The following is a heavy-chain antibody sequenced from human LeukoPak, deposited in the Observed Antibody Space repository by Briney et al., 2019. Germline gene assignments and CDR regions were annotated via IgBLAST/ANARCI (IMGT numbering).Heavy chain of an antibody. V-gene: IGHV3-21*01. CDR1: GFTFSSYS. Sequence: YPGGSLRLSCAASGFTFSSYSMSWVRQAPGKGLEWVSSISSSSSYIYYANSVKGRFTISRDNAKNSLYLQMNSLRAEDTAVYYCARGSRHFDYWGQGTLVTVSS. J-gene: IGHJ4*02. CDR3: ARGSRHFDY. D-gene: IGHD1-26*01. CDR2: ISSSSSYI.